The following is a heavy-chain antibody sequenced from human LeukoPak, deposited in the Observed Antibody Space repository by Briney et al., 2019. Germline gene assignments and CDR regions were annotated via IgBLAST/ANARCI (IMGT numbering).Heavy chain of an antibody. CDR2: SYFGGST. J-gene: IGHJ4*02. D-gene: IGHD5-18*01. Sequence: PSETLSLTCTVSGGSVTSSRSYWGWIRQSPVKGLEWIGSSYFGGSTYYNPSLKSRVSISLDTSKNHFFLNLTSVTAADTAVYYCATPNGFSYGFFDSWGQGILVTVSS. V-gene: IGHV4-39*02. CDR3: ATPNGFSYGFFDS. CDR1: GGSVTSSRSY.